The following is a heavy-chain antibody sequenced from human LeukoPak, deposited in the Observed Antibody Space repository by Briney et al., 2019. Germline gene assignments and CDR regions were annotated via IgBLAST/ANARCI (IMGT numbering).Heavy chain of an antibody. CDR3: ARVKQWLVYDY. Sequence: ASVKVSCKASGYTFTSYAMHWVRQAPGQRLEWMGWINPNSGGTNYAQKFQGWVTMTRDTSISTAYMELSRLRSDDTAVYYCARVKQWLVYDYWGQGTLVTVSS. V-gene: IGHV1-2*04. J-gene: IGHJ4*02. CDR1: GYTFTSYA. D-gene: IGHD6-19*01. CDR2: INPNSGGT.